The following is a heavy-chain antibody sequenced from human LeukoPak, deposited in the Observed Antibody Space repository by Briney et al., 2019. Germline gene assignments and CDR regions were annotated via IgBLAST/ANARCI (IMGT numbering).Heavy chain of an antibody. Sequence: ASVKVSCRASGYTFTSYGLSWVRQAPGQGLEWMGRINTYNGNTNYAQKLQARVTKTTDTSTSTAYMELRSLRSDDTAVYYCARRRPSLAAARDYYYYGMDVWGKGTTVTVSS. D-gene: IGHD6-13*01. CDR2: INTYNGNT. CDR3: ARRRPSLAAARDYYYYGMDV. CDR1: GYTFTSYG. J-gene: IGHJ6*04. V-gene: IGHV1-18*04.